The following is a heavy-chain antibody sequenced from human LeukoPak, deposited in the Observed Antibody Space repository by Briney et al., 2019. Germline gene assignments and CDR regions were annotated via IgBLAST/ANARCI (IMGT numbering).Heavy chain of an antibody. CDR2: ISWSTSTT. V-gene: IGHV3-9*01. CDR3: AKSGRKYYPVLGFDF. Sequence: GRSLRLSCAASGFPFDDFAMHWVRQAPGKGLEWVAGISWSTSTTGYANSVKGRFTISSDSARSSLYLQMDSLRVEDTALYYCAKSGRKYYPVLGFDFWGQGTLVTVSS. CDR1: GFPFDDFA. J-gene: IGHJ4*02. D-gene: IGHD1-26*01.